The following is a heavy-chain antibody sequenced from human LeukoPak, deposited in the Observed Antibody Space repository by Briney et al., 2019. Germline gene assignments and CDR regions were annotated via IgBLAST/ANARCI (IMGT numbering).Heavy chain of an antibody. V-gene: IGHV3-7*01. CDR1: GFTFSRYW. CDR3: ARDREGSRDAFDI. Sequence: PGGSLRLSCAASGFTFSRYWMSWVRQAPGKGLELVAGIKQDGSAGFYGASVKGRFTVSRDNAKNSLYIQMNSLRAEDTAVYFCARDREGSRDAFDIWGQGTMVTVSS. D-gene: IGHD1-26*01. CDR2: IKQDGSAG. J-gene: IGHJ3*02.